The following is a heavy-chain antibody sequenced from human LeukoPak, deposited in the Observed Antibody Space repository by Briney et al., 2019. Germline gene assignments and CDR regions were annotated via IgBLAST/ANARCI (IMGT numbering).Heavy chain of an antibody. CDR3: AREPDYYGTSDYRDAFDI. CDR2: IYTSGST. D-gene: IGHD3-22*01. CDR1: GGSISSDSYY. J-gene: IGHJ3*02. Sequence: SETLSLTCTVSGGSISSDSYYWSWIRQPAGKGLEWIGRIYTSGSTNYNPSLKSRVTISVDTSKNQFSLKLSSVTAADTAVYYCAREPDYYGTSDYRDAFDIWGQGTLVTVSS. V-gene: IGHV4-61*02.